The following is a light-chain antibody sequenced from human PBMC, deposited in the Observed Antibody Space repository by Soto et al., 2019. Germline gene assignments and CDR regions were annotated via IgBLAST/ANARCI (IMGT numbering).Light chain of an antibody. J-gene: IGKJ5*01. CDR1: QSVSSSY. CDR3: LQYGSSPST. CDR2: GAS. Sequence: EIVLTQSPGTLSLSPGERATLSCRASQSVSSSYLAWYQQKPGQAPRLLIYGASSRATGIPDRFSGSGSGTDFTLTISRLEPEGFAVYYCLQYGSSPSTFGQGTRLEIK. V-gene: IGKV3-20*01.